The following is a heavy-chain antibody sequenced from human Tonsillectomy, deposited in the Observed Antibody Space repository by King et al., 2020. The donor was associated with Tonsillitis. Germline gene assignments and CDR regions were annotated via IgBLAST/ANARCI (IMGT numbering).Heavy chain of an antibody. D-gene: IGHD6-19*01. CDR2: ISYVGRNK. V-gene: IGHV3-33*05. CDR3: ATPRWDSSGWRYFDY. Sequence: VQLVESGGGVVQPGRSLRLSCAASGFPFSSYGMHWARQAPGKGLEWVAVISYVGRNKYYADSVKGRFTISRDNSKNTLYLQMNSLRVEDTSVYYCATPRWDSSGWRYFDYWGQGALVTVSS. CDR1: GFPFSSYG. J-gene: IGHJ4*02.